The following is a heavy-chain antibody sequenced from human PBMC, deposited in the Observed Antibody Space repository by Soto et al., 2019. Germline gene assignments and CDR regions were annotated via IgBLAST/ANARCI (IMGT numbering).Heavy chain of an antibody. J-gene: IGHJ4*02. V-gene: IGHV3-53*01. CDR3: ARTSDYRFSH. CDR2: IFSGGST. Sequence: GGSLRLSCAASGFTVSNSYMSWVRQAPGKGLEWVSIIFSGGSTYYADSVKGRFTISRDNSKNTVDLQMNSLRAEDTAVYYCARTSDYRFSHWGQGTLVTVSS. CDR1: GFTVSNSY. D-gene: IGHD4-4*01.